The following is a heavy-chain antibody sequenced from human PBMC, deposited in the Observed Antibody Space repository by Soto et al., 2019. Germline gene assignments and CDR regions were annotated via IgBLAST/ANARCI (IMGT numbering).Heavy chain of an antibody. CDR2: INGRGNYI. D-gene: IGHD1-26*01. J-gene: IGHJ4*02. V-gene: IGHV3-21*01. CDR3: VREFGKVGPTSATDY. Sequence: GGSLRLSCASSGFTFSTYTMNWVRQAPGKGLEWVSSINGRGNYIYYAESVKGRFTISRDNAKNSLYLQMDRLRAEDTALYYCVREFGKVGPTSATDYRGMGALVT. CDR1: GFTFSTYT.